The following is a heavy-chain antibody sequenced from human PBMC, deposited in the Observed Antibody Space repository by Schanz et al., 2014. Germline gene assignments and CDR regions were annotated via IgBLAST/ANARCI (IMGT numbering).Heavy chain of an antibody. J-gene: IGHJ4*02. V-gene: IGHV3-33*08. D-gene: IGHD3-3*01. CDR1: GFTFSSNS. CDR2: IWYDGSNK. Sequence: QVRLVESGGGVVQPGRSLRLSCAASGFTFSSNSMNWVRQAPGKGLEWVAVIWYDGSNKYYADSVKGRFTMSRDNAKNSVFLQMNSLRAEDTAVYYCVRDSFFAFDYWGQGTLVTVSS. CDR3: VRDSFFAFDY.